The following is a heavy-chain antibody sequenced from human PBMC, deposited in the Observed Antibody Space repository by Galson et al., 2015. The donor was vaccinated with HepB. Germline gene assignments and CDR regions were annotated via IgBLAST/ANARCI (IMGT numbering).Heavy chain of an antibody. D-gene: IGHD2-8*02. J-gene: IGHJ4*02. CDR1: GQTLTALS. Sequence: SVKVSCKVSGQTLTALSMHWVRQAPGKGLEWMGGYHPEEGKIIYTQNLRDRITMTEDTSTDTAYMELRRLTSEDTAVYYCTAVSLVVIDTPHHFDSWGQGTPVTVSS. CDR3: TAVSLVVIDTPHHFDS. V-gene: IGHV1-24*01. CDR2: YHPEEGKI.